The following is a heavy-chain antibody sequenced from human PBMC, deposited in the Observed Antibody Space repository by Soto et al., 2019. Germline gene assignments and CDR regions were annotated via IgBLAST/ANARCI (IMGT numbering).Heavy chain of an antibody. CDR2: LDAEDGET. CDR3: AALPRTIERTPAAIWSFDS. J-gene: IGHJ4*02. CDR1: GYSLSDLS. Sequence: ASVKVSCKVSGYSLSDLSIHWVRQAPGKGLEWMGGLDAEDGETIYAQKLQGRGTMTEDTSTDTAYMELSSLTSEDTAMYYCAALPRTIERTPAAIWSFDSWGQGTLVTVSS. V-gene: IGHV1-24*01. D-gene: IGHD2-2*01.